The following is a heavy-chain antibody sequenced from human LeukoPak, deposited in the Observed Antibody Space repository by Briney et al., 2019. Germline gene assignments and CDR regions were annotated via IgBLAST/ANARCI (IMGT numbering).Heavy chain of an antibody. V-gene: IGHV3-48*01. J-gene: IGHJ4*02. CDR1: GFTFSSYS. CDR3: AKDRGIAVAGTGIDY. CDR2: ISSSSSTI. D-gene: IGHD6-19*01. Sequence: GGSLRLSCAASGFTFSSYSMNWVRQAPGKGLEWVSYISSSSSTIYYADSVKGRFTISRDNAKNSLYLQMNSLRAEDTALYYCAKDRGIAVAGTGIDYWGQGTLVTVSS.